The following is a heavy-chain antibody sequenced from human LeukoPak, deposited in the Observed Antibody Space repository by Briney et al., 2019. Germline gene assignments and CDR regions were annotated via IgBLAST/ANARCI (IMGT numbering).Heavy chain of an antibody. V-gene: IGHV1-18*01. CDR2: ISAYNGNT. CDR1: GYTFTNYG. Sequence: GASVTVSCKASGYTFTNYGISWVRQAPGQGLEWMGWISAYNGNTNYAQKFQGRVTMTTDTSTSTAYMELRSLRSDDTAVYYCARDRDYGDYNTQDLFVYWGQGTLVTVSS. J-gene: IGHJ4*02. D-gene: IGHD4-17*01. CDR3: ARDRDYGDYNTQDLFVY.